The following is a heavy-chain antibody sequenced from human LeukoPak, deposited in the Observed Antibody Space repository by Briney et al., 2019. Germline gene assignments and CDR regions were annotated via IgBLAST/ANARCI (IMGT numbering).Heavy chain of an antibody. J-gene: IGHJ5*02. CDR1: GGSFSGYY. V-gene: IGHV4-34*01. CDR2: INHSGST. D-gene: IGHD3-3*01. CDR3: ARVSNFWSGYYLINKNWFDP. Sequence: SETLSLTCAVYGGSFSGYYWSWIRQPPGKGLEWIGEINHSGSTNYNPSLKSRVTISVDTSKNQFSLKLSSVTAADTAVYYCARVSNFWSGYYLINKNWFDPWGQGTLVTVSS.